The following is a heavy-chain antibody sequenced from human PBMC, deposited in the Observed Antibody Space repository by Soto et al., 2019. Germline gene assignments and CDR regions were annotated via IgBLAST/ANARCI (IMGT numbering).Heavy chain of an antibody. V-gene: IGHV3-74*01. CDR2: ITSDGKSK. J-gene: IGHJ5*02. CDR1: GFNFSNHW. D-gene: IGHD2-21*02. CDR3: ARESGDWPLNWFDP. Sequence: GGSLRLSCAASGFNFSNHWMHWVRQRPAEGLVWVSRITSDGKSKAYAESVKGRFATSRDNAKNALYLQMNGLTAEDTAVYYCARESGDWPLNWFDPWGQGTLVTVSS.